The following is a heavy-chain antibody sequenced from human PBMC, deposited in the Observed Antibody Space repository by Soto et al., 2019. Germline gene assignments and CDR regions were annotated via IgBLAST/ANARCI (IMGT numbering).Heavy chain of an antibody. CDR3: ARAAYGSSWQYFDY. CDR1: GGSISSYY. CDR2: IYYSGST. V-gene: IGHV4-59*01. J-gene: IGHJ4*02. D-gene: IGHD6-13*01. Sequence: SETLSLTCTVSGGSISSYYWSWIRQPPGKGLEWIGYIYYSGSTNYNPSLKSRVTISVDTSKNQFSLKLSSVTAADTAVYYCARAAYGSSWQYFDYWGQGTLVTVS.